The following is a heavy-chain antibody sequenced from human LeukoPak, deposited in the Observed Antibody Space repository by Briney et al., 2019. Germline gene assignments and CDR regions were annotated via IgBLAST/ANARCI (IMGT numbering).Heavy chain of an antibody. CDR3: ARDLYYDYVWGSYRHENWFDP. D-gene: IGHD3-16*02. Sequence: GRSLRLPCAASGFTFSSYGMHWVRQAPGKGLEWVSSISSSSSYIYYADSVKGRFTISRDNAKNSLYLQMNSLRAEDTAVYYCARDLYYDYVWGSYRHENWFDPWGQGTLVTVSS. CDR2: ISSSSSYI. CDR1: GFTFSSYG. V-gene: IGHV3-21*01. J-gene: IGHJ5*02.